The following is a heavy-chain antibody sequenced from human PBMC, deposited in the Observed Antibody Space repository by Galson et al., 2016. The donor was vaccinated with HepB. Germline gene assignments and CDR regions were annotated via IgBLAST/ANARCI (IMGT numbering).Heavy chain of an antibody. Sequence: SVKVSCKASGYTFIEYYMHWVRQAPGQGLEWMGWINPKSGDTHSAHHFQGRVTMTRDTSISTAYMELGRLRSDDTAVYYCTTGTMAGEFYFEYWGPGNLVTVSS. D-gene: IGHD6-19*01. V-gene: IGHV1-2*02. CDR3: TTGTMAGEFYFEY. CDR2: INPKSGDT. J-gene: IGHJ4*02. CDR1: GYTFIEYY.